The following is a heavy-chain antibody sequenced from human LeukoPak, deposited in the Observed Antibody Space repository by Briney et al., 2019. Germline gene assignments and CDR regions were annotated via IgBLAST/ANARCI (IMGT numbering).Heavy chain of an antibody. V-gene: IGHV3-7*01. CDR3: ARASKFWSDPDAFDI. CDR2: IKKDGTEK. D-gene: IGHD2-2*01. Sequence: GGSLRLSCEASGFSFSTSWMSWVRQAPGKGLEWVANIKKDGTEKYYVDSVKGRFTISRDDAKNSLYLQMSNLRAEDTAVYYCARASKFWSDPDAFDIWGQGTMVTVSS. J-gene: IGHJ3*02. CDR1: GFSFSTSW.